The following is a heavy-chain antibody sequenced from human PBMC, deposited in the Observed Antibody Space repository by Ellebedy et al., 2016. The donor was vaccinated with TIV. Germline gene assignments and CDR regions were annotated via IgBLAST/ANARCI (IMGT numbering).Heavy chain of an antibody. CDR2: TSGSGGGT. Sequence: GGSLRLSCAASGFTVSSNYMSWVRQVSGKGLQWVSATSGSGGGTYYADSVKGRFTISRDNSKNTLYLQMNSLRAEDTAVYYCAKTYWSGVFDIWGQGTMVTVSS. V-gene: IGHV3-23*01. D-gene: IGHD3-10*01. J-gene: IGHJ3*02. CDR1: GFTVSSNY. CDR3: AKTYWSGVFDI.